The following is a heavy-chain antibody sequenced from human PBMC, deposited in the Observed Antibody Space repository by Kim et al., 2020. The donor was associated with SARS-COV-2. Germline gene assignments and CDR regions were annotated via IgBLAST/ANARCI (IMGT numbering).Heavy chain of an antibody. CDR3: ARDYSPGYSSSWYLLGPPNYYYGMGV. CDR2: ISAYNGNT. CDR1: GYTFTSYG. D-gene: IGHD6-13*01. J-gene: IGHJ6*02. Sequence: ASVKVSCKASGYTFTSYGISWVRQAPGQGLEWMGWISAYNGNTNYAQKLQGRVTMTTDTSTSTAYMELRSLRSDDTAVYYCARDYSPGYSSSWYLLGPPNYYYGMGVWGQGTTVSVSS. V-gene: IGHV1-18*04.